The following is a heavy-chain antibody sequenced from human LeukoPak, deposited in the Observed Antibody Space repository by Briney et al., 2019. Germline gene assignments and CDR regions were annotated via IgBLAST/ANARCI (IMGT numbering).Heavy chain of an antibody. CDR1: GFTFSSYG. D-gene: IGHD3-10*01. J-gene: IGHJ4*02. V-gene: IGHV3-48*02. Sequence: GGSLRLSCAASGFTFSSYGMNWVRQAPGKGLEWVSYISSSSSTIYYADSVKGRFTISRDNAKNSLYLQMNSLRDEDTAVYYCARGDGWFGELLNFDNWGQGTLVTVSS. CDR2: ISSSSSTI. CDR3: ARGDGWFGELLNFDN.